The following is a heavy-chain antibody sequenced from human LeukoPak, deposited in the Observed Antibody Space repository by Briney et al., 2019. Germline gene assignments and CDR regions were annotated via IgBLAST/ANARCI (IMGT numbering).Heavy chain of an antibody. CDR1: GGSISGSSYY. V-gene: IGHV4-39*01. CDR3: ARLGGPGY. Sequence: SETLSLTCTVSGGSISGSSYYWGWIRQPPGKGLEWIGSIYYSGSTYYNPSLKSRVTISVDTSKNQFSLKLSSVTAADTAVYYCARLGGPGYWGQGTLVTVSS. CDR2: IYYSGST. J-gene: IGHJ4*02.